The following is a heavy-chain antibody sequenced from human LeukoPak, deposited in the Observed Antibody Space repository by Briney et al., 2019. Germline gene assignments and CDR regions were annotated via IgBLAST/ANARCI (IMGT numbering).Heavy chain of an antibody. Sequence: GGSLRLSCAASGFTFSAYSMNWVRQAPGKGLEWVADIKQDGSEKHYVDSVKGRFTISRDNAKNSLYLQMNSLRAEDTALYYCGRDGTEDQWGQGTLVTVSS. CDR1: GFTFSAYS. CDR2: IKQDGSEK. CDR3: GRDGTEDQ. D-gene: IGHD2-2*01. J-gene: IGHJ4*02. V-gene: IGHV3-7*03.